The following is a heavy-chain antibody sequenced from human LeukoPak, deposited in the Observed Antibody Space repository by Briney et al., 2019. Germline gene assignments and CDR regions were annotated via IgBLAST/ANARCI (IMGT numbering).Heavy chain of an antibody. Sequence: SETLSLTCTVSGGSISSGGYYWSWIRQHPGKGLEWIGYIYYSGSTYYNPSLKRRVTISVDTSKSQFSLNLRSVTAADTAVYFCARASGGWYGLFDSWGQGTLVTVSS. D-gene: IGHD6-19*01. CDR3: ARASGGWYGLFDS. J-gene: IGHJ4*02. V-gene: IGHV4-31*03. CDR2: IYYSGST. CDR1: GGSISSGGYY.